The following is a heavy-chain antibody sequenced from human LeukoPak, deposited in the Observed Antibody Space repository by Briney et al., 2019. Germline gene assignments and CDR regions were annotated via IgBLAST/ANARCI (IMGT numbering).Heavy chain of an antibody. Sequence: SETLSLTCTVSGGSVSSGSYYWSWIRQPPGKGLEWTGYIYYSGSTNYNPSLKSRVTISVDTSKNQSSLKVSSVTAADTAVYYCSRAVPLRGVFDPWGQGTLVTVSS. J-gene: IGHJ5*02. CDR3: SRAVPLRGVFDP. CDR2: IYYSGST. D-gene: IGHD3-10*01. V-gene: IGHV4-61*01. CDR1: GGSVSSGSYY.